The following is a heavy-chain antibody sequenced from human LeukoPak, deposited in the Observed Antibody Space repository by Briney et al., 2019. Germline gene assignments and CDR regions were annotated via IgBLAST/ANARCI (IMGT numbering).Heavy chain of an antibody. D-gene: IGHD3-10*01. CDR1: GGSISSSSYY. V-gene: IGHV4-39*01. CDR3: SGGDAFDI. J-gene: IGHJ3*02. CDR2: IYYSGST. Sequence: SETLSLTCTVSGGSISSSSYYWGWIRQPPGKGLEWIGSIYYSGSTYYNPSLKSRVTISVDTSKNQFSLKLSSVTAADTAVYSCSGGDAFDIWGQGTMVTVSS.